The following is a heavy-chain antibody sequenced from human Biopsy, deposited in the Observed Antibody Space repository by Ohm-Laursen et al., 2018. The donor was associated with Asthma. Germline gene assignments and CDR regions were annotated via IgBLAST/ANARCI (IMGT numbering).Heavy chain of an antibody. CDR2: ISYDGSNK. J-gene: IGHJ4*02. CDR3: AREGIAVAHFDF. D-gene: IGHD6-19*01. Sequence: RSLRLSCTAFGFTFSSYAMHWVRQAPGKGLEWVAVISYDGSNKYYADSVKGRFTISRDNSKNTLYLQMNSLRAEDTAVYYCAREGIAVAHFDFWGQGTLVTISS. V-gene: IGHV3-30-3*01. CDR1: GFTFSSYA.